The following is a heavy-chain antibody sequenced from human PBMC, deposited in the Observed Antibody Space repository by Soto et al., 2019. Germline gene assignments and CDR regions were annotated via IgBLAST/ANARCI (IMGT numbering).Heavy chain of an antibody. D-gene: IGHD6-19*01. J-gene: IGHJ4*02. Sequence: ASVKVSCKASGYTFTRYDINCVRQATGQGLEWMGWMNPNSGNTGYVQKFQGRVTMTRNTSISTAYMELSSLRSEDTAVYYCARDQRIAVAAWGQGTLVTVSS. CDR2: MNPNSGNT. CDR3: ARDQRIAVAA. CDR1: GYTFTRYD. V-gene: IGHV1-8*01.